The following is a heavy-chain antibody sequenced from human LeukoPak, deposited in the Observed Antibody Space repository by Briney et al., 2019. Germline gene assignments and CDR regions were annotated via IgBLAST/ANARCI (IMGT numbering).Heavy chain of an antibody. CDR2: INPNSGGT. D-gene: IGHD3-22*01. V-gene: IGHV1-2*04. CDR3: ARGLSEYYYDSSGYYYPYYFDY. CDR1: GYTFTGYY. J-gene: IGHJ4*02. Sequence: ASVKVSCKAPGYTFTGYYMHWVRQAPGQGLEWMGWINPNSGGTNYAQKFQGWVTMTRDTSISTAYMELSRLRSDDTAVYYCARGLSEYYYDSSGYYYPYYFDYWGQGTLVTVSS.